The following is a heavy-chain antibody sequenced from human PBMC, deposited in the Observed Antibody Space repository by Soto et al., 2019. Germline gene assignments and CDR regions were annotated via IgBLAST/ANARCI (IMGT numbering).Heavy chain of an antibody. CDR3: ARGDYGDYVFSYYYGMDV. Sequence: QVQLVQSGAEVKKPGSSVKVSCKASGGTFSSYAISWVRQAPGQGLEWMGGIIPIFGTANYAQKFQGRVTITADXXTXTXXMELSSLRSEDTAVYYCARGDYGDYVFSYYYGMDVWGQGTTVTVSS. CDR1: GGTFSSYA. V-gene: IGHV1-69*12. D-gene: IGHD4-17*01. CDR2: IIPIFGTA. J-gene: IGHJ6*02.